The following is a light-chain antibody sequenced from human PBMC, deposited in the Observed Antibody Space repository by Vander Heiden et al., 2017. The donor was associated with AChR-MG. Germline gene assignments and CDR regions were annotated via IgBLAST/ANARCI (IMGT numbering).Light chain of an antibody. V-gene: IGKV1-5*03. CDR3: QQDNTYPYT. CDR1: QSISSW. CDR2: KAS. Sequence: DIQMTQSPSTLSASVGDRVTITCRASQSISSWLAWYQQKPGRAPNLLIYKASSLESGVPSRFSGSGSGTEFTLTISSLQPDDFATYYCQQDNTYPYTFGQGTKLEI. J-gene: IGKJ2*01.